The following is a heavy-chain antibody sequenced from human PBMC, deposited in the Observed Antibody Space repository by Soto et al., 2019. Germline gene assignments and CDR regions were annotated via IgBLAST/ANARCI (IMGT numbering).Heavy chain of an antibody. V-gene: IGHV3-43*01. Sequence: PGGSLRLSCAASGFTFDDYTMHWVRQAPGKGLEWVSLISWDGGSTYYADSVKGRFTISRDNSKNSLYLQMNSLRTEDTALYYCAKDIEGRTYYYYGMDVWGQGTTVTVSS. CDR3: AKDIEGRTYYYYGMDV. D-gene: IGHD2-15*01. CDR2: ISWDGGST. CDR1: GFTFDDYT. J-gene: IGHJ6*02.